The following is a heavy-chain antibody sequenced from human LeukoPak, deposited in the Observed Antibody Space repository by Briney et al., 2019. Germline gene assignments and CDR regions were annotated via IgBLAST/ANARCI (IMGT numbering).Heavy chain of an antibody. CDR1: GFSFSTYT. J-gene: IGHJ5*02. CDR3: ARARGDIVVVPAAIWFDP. CDR2: ISSSSTI. D-gene: IGHD2-2*01. Sequence: TGGSLRLSCAASGFSFSTYTMNWVRQAPGKGLDWVSYISSSSTIYYADSVKGRFTISRDNANNSLYLQMNSLRDEDTAVYYCARARGDIVVVPAAIWFDPWGQGTLVTVSS. V-gene: IGHV3-48*02.